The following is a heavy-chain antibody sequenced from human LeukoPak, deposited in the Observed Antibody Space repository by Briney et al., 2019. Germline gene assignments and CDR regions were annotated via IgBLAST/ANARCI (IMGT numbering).Heavy chain of an antibody. J-gene: IGHJ3*02. CDR3: ARDQYYYDSSGHRAFDI. Sequence: ASVKVSYKASGYTFTGYYMHWVRQAPGQGLEWMGWINHNSGGTNYAQKFQGRVTMTRDTSISTAYMELSRLRSDDTAVYYCARDQYYYDSSGHRAFDIWGQGTMVTVSS. CDR2: INHNSGGT. CDR1: GYTFTGYY. V-gene: IGHV1-2*02. D-gene: IGHD3-22*01.